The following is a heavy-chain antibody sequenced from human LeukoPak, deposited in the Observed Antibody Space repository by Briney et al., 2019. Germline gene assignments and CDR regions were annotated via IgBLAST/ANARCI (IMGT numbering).Heavy chain of an antibody. CDR2: ISANGADK. D-gene: IGHD1-14*01. Sequence: GGSLRLSCAVSRFTFSTYAMSWVRQAPGQGQEWVSAISANGADKYYADSVKGRFTISRDNSKNTLFLQMTSLRVEDTAVYYCANYRKPQGLDYWGQGTLVTVSS. CDR1: RFTFSTYA. CDR3: ANYRKPQGLDY. V-gene: IGHV3-23*01. J-gene: IGHJ4*02.